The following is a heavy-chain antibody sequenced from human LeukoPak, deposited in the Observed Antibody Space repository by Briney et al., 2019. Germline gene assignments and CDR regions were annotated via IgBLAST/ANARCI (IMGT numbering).Heavy chain of an antibody. CDR3: AKDIADSSSPPLFDV. Sequence: GGSLRLSCAASGFTFDDYAMHWARQAPGKGLEWVSGISWNSNNIGYADSVKGRFTISRDNAKNSLYLQMNSLRAEDTALYYCAKDIADSSSPPLFDVWGKGTTVTVSS. CDR1: GFTFDDYA. V-gene: IGHV3-9*01. J-gene: IGHJ6*04. CDR2: ISWNSNNI. D-gene: IGHD6-6*01.